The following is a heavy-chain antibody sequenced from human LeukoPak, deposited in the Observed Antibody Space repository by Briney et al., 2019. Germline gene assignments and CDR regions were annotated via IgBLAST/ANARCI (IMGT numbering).Heavy chain of an antibody. D-gene: IGHD1-7*01. V-gene: IGHV3-21*01. Sequence: TGGSLRLSCAASGFTFSSYSMNWVRQAPGKGLEWVSSISSSSSYIYYADSVKGRFTISRDNAKNSLYLQMNSLRAEDTAVYYCARDRLELRPLQRKNAFDIWGQGTMVTVSS. CDR1: GFTFSSYS. CDR2: ISSSSSYI. J-gene: IGHJ3*02. CDR3: ARDRLELRPLQRKNAFDI.